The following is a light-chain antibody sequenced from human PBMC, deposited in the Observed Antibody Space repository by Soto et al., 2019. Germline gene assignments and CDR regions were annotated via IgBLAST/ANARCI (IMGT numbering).Light chain of an antibody. Sequence: QSVLTQPPSASGTPGQRVTISCSGSSSNIGDNYVFWYQQFPGAAPKPLIFNNNQRPSGVPDRLSGAKSGTSASLSISGLRSEDEADYHCAAWDDSLSGWVFGGGTKVTVL. V-gene: IGLV1-47*02. CDR3: AAWDDSLSGWV. CDR2: NNN. J-gene: IGLJ3*02. CDR1: SSNIGDNY.